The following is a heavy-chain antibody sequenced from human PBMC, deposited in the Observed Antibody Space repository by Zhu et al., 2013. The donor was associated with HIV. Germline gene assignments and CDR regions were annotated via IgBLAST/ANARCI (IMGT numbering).Heavy chain of an antibody. CDR3: ARAPYCSSTSCYTGSWFDP. CDR2: INAGNGNT. D-gene: IGHD2-2*02. V-gene: IGHV1-3*01. CDR1: GYTFTSYA. J-gene: IGHJ5*02. Sequence: QVQLVQSGAEVKKPGASVKVSCKASGYTFTSYAMHWVRQAPGQRLEWMGWINAGNGNTKYSQKFQGRVTITRDTSASTAYMELSSLRSEDTAVYYCARAPYCSSTSCYTGSWFDPWGQGTLVTVSS.